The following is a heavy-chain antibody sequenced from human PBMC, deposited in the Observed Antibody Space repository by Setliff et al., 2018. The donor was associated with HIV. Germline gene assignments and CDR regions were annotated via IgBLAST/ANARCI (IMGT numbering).Heavy chain of an antibody. CDR3: ARGGDLDV. Sequence: LSLTCTVSGDSIISGDYYWGWIRQPPGKGLEWVSYISTTSSNTNYADSVKGRFTISRDNAKNSLYLQMNNLRVEDTALYYCARGGDLDVWGKGTTVTVSS. CDR2: ISTTSSNT. V-gene: IGHV3-11*06. J-gene: IGHJ6*04. D-gene: IGHD3-16*01. CDR1: GDSIISGDYY.